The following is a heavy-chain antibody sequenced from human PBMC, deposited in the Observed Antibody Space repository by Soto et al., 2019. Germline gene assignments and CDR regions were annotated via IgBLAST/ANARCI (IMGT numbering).Heavy chain of an antibody. J-gene: IGHJ5*02. CDR2: IHYSGSA. CDR3: ARRVCGSSSCYPPYDSWLDP. D-gene: IGHD2-2*01. Sequence: PSETLSLTCTVSGGSISSYYWNWTRQTPGKGLEWIGHIHYSGSARYNPSLTNRVTISVDTSKNQFSLKLASVTAADTAVYYCARRVCGSSSCYPPYDSWLDPWGQGTLVTVSS. V-gene: IGHV4-59*08. CDR1: GGSISSYY.